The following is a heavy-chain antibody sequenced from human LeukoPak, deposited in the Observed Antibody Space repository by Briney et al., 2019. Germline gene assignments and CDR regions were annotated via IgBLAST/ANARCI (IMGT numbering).Heavy chain of an antibody. CDR2: IYYSGST. D-gene: IGHD3-3*01. J-gene: IGHJ4*02. Sequence: PSQTLSLTCTVSGGSISSSSYYWGWIRQPPGKGLEWIGSIYYSGSTYYNPSLKSRVTISVDTSKNQFSLKLSSVTAADTAVYYCARHRGITIFGVVSYYFDYWGQGTLVTVSS. CDR1: GGSISSSSYY. V-gene: IGHV4-39*01. CDR3: ARHRGITIFGVVSYYFDY.